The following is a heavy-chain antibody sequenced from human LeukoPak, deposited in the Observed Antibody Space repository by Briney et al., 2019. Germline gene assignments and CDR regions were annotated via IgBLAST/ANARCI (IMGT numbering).Heavy chain of an antibody. CDR3: ATRISTTHGLDY. V-gene: IGHV3-23*01. Sequence: GGSLRLSCAASGFTFSTFGITWVRQAPGTGLEWVSSISNSGSVTTYADSVRGRFTISRDNSKNTLYLQMHGLRAEDMAVYYCATRISTTHGLDYWGQGTLVTVSS. CDR2: ISNSGSVT. D-gene: IGHD1-1*01. J-gene: IGHJ4*02. CDR1: GFTFSTFG.